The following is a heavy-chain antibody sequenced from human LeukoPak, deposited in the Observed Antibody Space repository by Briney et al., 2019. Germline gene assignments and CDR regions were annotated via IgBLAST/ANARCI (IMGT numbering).Heavy chain of an antibody. J-gene: IGHJ5*02. Sequence: SETLSLTCTVSGGSISSGSYYWSWIRQPAGKGLEWIGRIYTSGSTNYNPSLKSRVTISVDTSKNQFSLKLSSVTAADTAVYYCARDLVGDYGDQLGGWFDPWGQGTLVTVSS. V-gene: IGHV4-61*02. CDR1: GGSISSGSYY. CDR2: IYTSGST. D-gene: IGHD4-17*01. CDR3: ARDLVGDYGDQLGGWFDP.